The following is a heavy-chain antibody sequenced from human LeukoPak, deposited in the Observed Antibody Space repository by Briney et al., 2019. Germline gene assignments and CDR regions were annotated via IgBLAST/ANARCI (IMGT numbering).Heavy chain of an antibody. D-gene: IGHD6-19*01. CDR3: AKGLIDVPYSSGWFDAFDI. CDR1: GFTFSSYG. CDR2: ISYDGSNK. V-gene: IGHV3-30*18. Sequence: GGSLRLSCAASGFTFSSYGMHWVRQAPGKGLEWVAVISYDGSNKYYADSVKGRFTISRDNSKNTLYLQMNSLRAEDTAVYYCAKGLIDVPYSSGWFDAFDIWGQGTMVTVSS. J-gene: IGHJ3*02.